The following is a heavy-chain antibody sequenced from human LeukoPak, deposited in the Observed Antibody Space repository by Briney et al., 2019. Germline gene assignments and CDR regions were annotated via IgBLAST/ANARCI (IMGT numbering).Heavy chain of an antibody. D-gene: IGHD3-10*01. J-gene: IGHJ3*02. CDR2: LSYDGSNK. V-gene: IGHV3-30-3*01. CDR3: AGDRGSSGDAFDI. CDR1: GFTFSSYA. Sequence: PGRSLRLSCAASGFTFSSYAMHWVRQAPGKGLEWVAVLSYDGSNKYYADSVKGRFTISRDNSKNTLYLQMNSLSAEDTAVYYCAGDRGSSGDAFDIWGQGTMVSVSS.